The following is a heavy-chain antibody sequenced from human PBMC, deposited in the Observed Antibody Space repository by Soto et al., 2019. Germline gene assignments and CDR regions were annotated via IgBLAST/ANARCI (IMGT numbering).Heavy chain of an antibody. D-gene: IGHD2-15*01. Sequence: GGSLRLSCAASGFTFSTYSMNWVRQAPGKGLEWVSYISSSSGTIYYADSVKGRFTISRDNAKNSLYLQMNSLRAEDTAVYYCARPPGHCSGGSCYGGGFDIWGQGTMVTVSS. CDR1: GFTFSTYS. CDR2: ISSSSGTI. V-gene: IGHV3-48*01. J-gene: IGHJ3*02. CDR3: ARPPGHCSGGSCYGGGFDI.